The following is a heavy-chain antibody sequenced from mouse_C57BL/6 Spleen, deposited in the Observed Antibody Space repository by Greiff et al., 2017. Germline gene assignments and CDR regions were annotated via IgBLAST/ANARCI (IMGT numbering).Heavy chain of an antibody. CDR2: IYPGDGDT. J-gene: IGHJ1*03. CDR3: AGFITTVVGYFDV. Sequence: VQLKQSGPELVKPGASVKISCKASGYAFSSSWMNWVKQRPGKGLEWIGRIYPGDGDTNYNGKFKGKATLTADKSSSTAYMQLSSLTSEDSAVYFCAGFITTVVGYFDVWGTGTTVTVSS. D-gene: IGHD1-1*01. CDR1: GYAFSSSW. V-gene: IGHV1-82*01.